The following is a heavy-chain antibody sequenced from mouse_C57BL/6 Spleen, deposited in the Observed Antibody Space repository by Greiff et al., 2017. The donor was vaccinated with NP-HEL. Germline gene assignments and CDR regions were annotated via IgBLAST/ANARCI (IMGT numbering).Heavy chain of an antibody. D-gene: IGHD2-4*01. J-gene: IGHJ3*01. CDR1: GYSFTGYY. CDR3: ARAIYYDYDRRFAY. V-gene: IGHV1-42*01. Sequence: VQLKQSGPELVKPGASVKISCKASGYSFTGYYMNWVKQSPEKSLEWIGEINPSTGGTTYNQKFKAKATLTVDKSSSTAYMQLKSLTSEDSAVYYCARAIYYDYDRRFAYWGQGTLVTVSA. CDR2: INPSTGGT.